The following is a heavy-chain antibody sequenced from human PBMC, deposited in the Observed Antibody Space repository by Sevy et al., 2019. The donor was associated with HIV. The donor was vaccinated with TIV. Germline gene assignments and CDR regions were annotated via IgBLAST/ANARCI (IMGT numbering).Heavy chain of an antibody. CDR1: GFTFSSYA. CDR2: ISGSGGST. CDR3: AKGGLYDFWSGYFGY. J-gene: IGHJ4*02. D-gene: IGHD3-3*01. V-gene: IGHV3-23*01. Sequence: GGSLRLSCAASGFTFSSYAMSWVRQAPGKGLEWVSAISGSGGSTYYADSVKGRFTISRDNSKNTLYLQMNSLRAEDTAVYYCAKGGLYDFWSGYFGYWGQGTLVTVSS.